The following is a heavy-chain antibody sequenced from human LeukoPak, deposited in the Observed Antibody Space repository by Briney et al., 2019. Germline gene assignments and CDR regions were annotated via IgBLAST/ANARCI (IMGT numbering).Heavy chain of an antibody. D-gene: IGHD4-23*01. V-gene: IGHV3-74*01. CDR1: GFTFSDYW. J-gene: IGHJ4*02. CDR2: LNDGGTTT. CDR3: AREAKYRGNYYFDY. Sequence: RGSLRLSCAASGFTFSDYWMHWVRQVPGKGLEWVSRLNDGGTTTAYADSVKGRFTISRDNAKKTLYLQMNSVKVEDTAVYYCAREAKYRGNYYFDYWGQGTLVTVSS.